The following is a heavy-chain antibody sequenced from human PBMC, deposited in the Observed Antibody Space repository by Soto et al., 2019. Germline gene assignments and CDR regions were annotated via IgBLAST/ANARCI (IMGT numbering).Heavy chain of an antibody. CDR2: INHSGSS. Sequence: QVQLQQGGAGLLKPSETLSLTCTVYGGSFSGYYWSWIRQPPGKGLEWLGEINHSGSSNYKPSLKSRVTISVDASKNQFSLKRSSVTAADTAVYYCARDRGIVVVVAANPNDYWGRGSLVTVSS. CDR1: GGSFSGYY. J-gene: IGHJ4*02. D-gene: IGHD2-15*01. V-gene: IGHV4-34*01. CDR3: ARDRGIVVVVAANPNDY.